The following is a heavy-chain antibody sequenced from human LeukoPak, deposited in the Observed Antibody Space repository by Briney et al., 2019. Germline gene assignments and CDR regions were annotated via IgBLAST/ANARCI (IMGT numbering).Heavy chain of an antibody. Sequence: DPSETLSLTCTVSGGSISSYYWSWIRQPAGKGLEWIGRIYTSGSITYNPSLKSRVTISVDTSKNQFSLKLSSVTAADTAVYYCARQRGPMVKQHYYFDYWGQGTLVTVSS. D-gene: IGHD3-10*01. CDR3: ARQRGPMVKQHYYFDY. CDR2: IYTSGSI. CDR1: GGSISSYY. V-gene: IGHV4-4*07. J-gene: IGHJ4*02.